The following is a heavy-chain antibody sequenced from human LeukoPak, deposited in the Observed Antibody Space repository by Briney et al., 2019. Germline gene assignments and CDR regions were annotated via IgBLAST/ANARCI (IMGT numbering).Heavy chain of an antibody. J-gene: IGHJ4*02. D-gene: IGHD2-2*01. CDR1: GFTFGDYA. Sequence: GGSLRLSCTASGFTFGDYAMNWVRQAPGKGLEWVGFIRSKAYGGTTEYAASVKGRFTISRDDSKSTAYLQMDGLKTDDTAVYYCTRWITRSSLDYWGQGTLVTVSS. CDR3: TRWITRSSLDY. V-gene: IGHV3-49*04. CDR2: IRSKAYGGTT.